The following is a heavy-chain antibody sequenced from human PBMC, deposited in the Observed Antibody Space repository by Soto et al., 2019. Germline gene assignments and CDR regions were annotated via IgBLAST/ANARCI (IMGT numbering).Heavy chain of an antibody. V-gene: IGHV2-5*01. Sequence: GSGPTLVNPTQTLTLTCTFSGFSLSTSGAGAGWIRQSPGKAPEWLALISWKDEKRYNPGLKSRLTITKDTSKNQVVLTMTDLDPVDTATYFCAHRYGGNYYRWYFDSWGQGTLVTVSS. CDR3: AHRYGGNYYRWYFDS. J-gene: IGHJ4*02. CDR2: ISWKDEK. CDR1: GFSLSTSGAG. D-gene: IGHD1-26*01.